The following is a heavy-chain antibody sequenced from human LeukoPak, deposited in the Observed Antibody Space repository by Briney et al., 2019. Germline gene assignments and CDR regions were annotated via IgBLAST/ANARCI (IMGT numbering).Heavy chain of an antibody. J-gene: IGHJ3*02. Sequence: SETLSLTCTVSGGSISSSSYYWGWIRQPPGKGLEWIGSIYYSGSTYYNPSLKSRVTISVDTSKNQFSLKLSSVTAADTAVYYCASSWADDSSGYYYGGAFDIWGQGTMVTVSS. CDR2: IYYSGST. CDR3: ASSWADDSSGYYYGGAFDI. CDR1: GGSISSSSYY. D-gene: IGHD3-22*01. V-gene: IGHV4-39*01.